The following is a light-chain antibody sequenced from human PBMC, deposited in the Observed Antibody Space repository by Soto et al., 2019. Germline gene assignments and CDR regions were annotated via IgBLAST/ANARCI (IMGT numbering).Light chain of an antibody. CDR2: DIT. CDR3: SSYTTINNLWV. CDR1: SRDVDAYNF. V-gene: IGLV2-14*03. J-gene: IGLJ3*02. Sequence: QSALTQPASVSGSPGQAVTISCTGISRDVDAYNFVSWYQQHPGRAPKLIIYDITDRPSGVSSRFSGSRSGSTASLTISGLQAEDEADYYCSSYTTINNLWVFGGGTKLTVL.